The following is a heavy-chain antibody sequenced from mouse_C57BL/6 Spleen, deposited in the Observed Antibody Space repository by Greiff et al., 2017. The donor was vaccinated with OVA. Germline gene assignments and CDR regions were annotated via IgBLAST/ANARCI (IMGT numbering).Heavy chain of an antibody. J-gene: IGHJ3*01. CDR2: INPNNGGT. D-gene: IGHD2-1*01. CDR1: GYTFTDYN. V-gene: IGHV1-18*01. Sequence: VQLKQSGPELVKPGASVKIPCKASGYTFTDYNMDWVKQSHGKSLEWIGDINPNNGGTIYNQKFKGKATLTVDKSSSTAYMELRSLTSEDTAVYYCARGIYYGNHVGFAYWGQGTLVTVSA. CDR3: ARGIYYGNHVGFAY.